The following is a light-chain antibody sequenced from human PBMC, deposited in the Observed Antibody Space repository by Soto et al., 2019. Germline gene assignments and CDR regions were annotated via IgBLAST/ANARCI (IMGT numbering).Light chain of an antibody. CDR2: DAS. CDR3: QQYNNWPPWT. Sequence: EIVMTQSPATLSVSPGERATLSCRASQSVSSKLVWYQQKPGQAPRLLIYDASTRATGIPARFSGSGSGTEYTLTISSLQSKDFAVNYYQQYNNWPPWTFGQGTKVEIK. CDR1: QSVSSK. V-gene: IGKV3-15*01. J-gene: IGKJ1*01.